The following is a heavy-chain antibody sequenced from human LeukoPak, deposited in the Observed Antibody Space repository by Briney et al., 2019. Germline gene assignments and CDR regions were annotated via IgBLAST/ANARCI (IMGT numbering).Heavy chain of an antibody. V-gene: IGHV4-59*08. CDR2: IYYSGST. CDR1: GGSISSYY. Sequence: SETLSLTCTVSGGSISSYYWSWIRQPPGKGLEWIGYIYYSGSTNYNPSLKSRVTISVDTSKNQFSLKLSSVTAADTAVYYCARLNDYDTSAGFDYWGQGTLVTVPS. CDR3: ARLNDYDTSAGFDY. D-gene: IGHD3-9*01. J-gene: IGHJ4*02.